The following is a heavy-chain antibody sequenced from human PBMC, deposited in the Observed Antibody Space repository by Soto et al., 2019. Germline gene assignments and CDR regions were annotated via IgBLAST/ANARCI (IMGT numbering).Heavy chain of an antibody. D-gene: IGHD1-1*01. CDR3: VRGFSITTGPAFDL. CDR2: VNPNTGAT. Sequence: QVQLVQSGAEVQTPGASVKVSCKASGYSFSGYYFHWVRQAPGQGLEWMGSVNPNTGATDYAQGFQGRVTMTRDPSIITAYMELSSLRSDDTAVFYCVRGFSITTGPAFDLWGQGTPVTVSS. J-gene: IGHJ4*02. CDR1: GYSFSGYY. V-gene: IGHV1-2*02.